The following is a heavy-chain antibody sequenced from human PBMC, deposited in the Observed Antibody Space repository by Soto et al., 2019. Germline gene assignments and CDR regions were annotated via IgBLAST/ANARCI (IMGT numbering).Heavy chain of an antibody. CDR3: AASIFYYGMDV. CDR2: IYPGDSDT. Sequence: EVQLVQSGAEVKKPGESLKISCKGSGYIFTNYWIGWVRQMPGKGLEWMGIIYPGDSDTKYNPSFQGQVTISADKSITTTYLRWTSLKASDTAIYYCAASIFYYGMDVWGQGTTVTVSS. V-gene: IGHV5-51*01. CDR1: GYIFTNYW. J-gene: IGHJ6*02.